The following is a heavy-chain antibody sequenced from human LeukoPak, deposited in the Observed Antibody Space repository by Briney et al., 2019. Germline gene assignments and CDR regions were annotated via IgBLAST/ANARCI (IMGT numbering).Heavy chain of an antibody. CDR1: GGSFSGYY. V-gene: IGHV4-34*01. CDR3: ARRRGSSWYLDY. CDR2: INHSGST. Sequence: SETLSLTCAVYGGSFSGYYWSWIRQPPGKGLEWIGEINHSGSTNYNPSLKSRVTISVDTSKNQFSLKLSSVTAADTAVYYCARRRGSSWYLDYWGQGTLVTVSS. D-gene: IGHD6-13*01. J-gene: IGHJ4*02.